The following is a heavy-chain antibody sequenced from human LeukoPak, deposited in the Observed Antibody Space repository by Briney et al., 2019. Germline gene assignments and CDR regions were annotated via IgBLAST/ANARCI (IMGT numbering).Heavy chain of an antibody. CDR3: VRVGSVAGSDYLDY. CDR1: GFTFSDHF. CDR2: SRNKAKSYTT. V-gene: IGHV3-72*01. Sequence: GGSLSLSCAVSGFTFSDHFLDWVRQAPGKGLEWVGRSRNKAKSYTTEYAASVNGRFTISRDDSKNSLSLQMNSLKTEDTAVYYCVRVGSVAGSDYLDYWGQGTLVTVSS. J-gene: IGHJ4*02. D-gene: IGHD6-19*01.